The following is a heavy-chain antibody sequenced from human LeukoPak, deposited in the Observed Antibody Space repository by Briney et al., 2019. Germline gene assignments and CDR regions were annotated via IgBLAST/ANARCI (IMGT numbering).Heavy chain of an antibody. CDR3: ARDTRQWLVPNYYFDY. Sequence: PSETLSLTCTVSGGSISSYYWSWIRQPAGKGLEWIGRIYTSGSTNYNPSLKSRVTMSVDTSKNQSSLKLSSVTAADTAVYYCARDTRQWLVPNYYFDYWGQGTLVTVSS. CDR1: GGSISSYY. CDR2: IYTSGST. V-gene: IGHV4-4*07. D-gene: IGHD6-19*01. J-gene: IGHJ4*02.